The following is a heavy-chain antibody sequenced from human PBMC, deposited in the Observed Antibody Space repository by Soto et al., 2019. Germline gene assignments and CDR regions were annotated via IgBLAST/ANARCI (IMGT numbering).Heavy chain of an antibody. D-gene: IGHD6-13*01. CDR2: VRGGITNT. J-gene: IGHJ4*02. V-gene: IGHV3-23*01. CDR3: AKASRVGDSSSGYWHFDY. Sequence: GGSLRLSCAASGFTFTTFGMSWVRQAPGKGLEWVSGVRGGITNTYYADSVKGRFTISRDNSKNMLYLQMNSLRAEDTAVYYCAKASRVGDSSSGYWHFDYWGQGTLVTVSS. CDR1: GFTFTTFG.